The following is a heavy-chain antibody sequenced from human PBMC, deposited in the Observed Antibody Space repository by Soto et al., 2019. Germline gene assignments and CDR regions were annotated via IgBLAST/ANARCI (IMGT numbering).Heavy chain of an antibody. CDR3: ASDNDRLDAFDI. D-gene: IGHD2-8*01. Sequence: QVQLVESGGGVVQPGRSLRLSCAASGFTFSSYGMHWVRQAPGKGLEWVAVIWYDGSNKYYADSVTVGFTISRDNSKNTLYLQRTGLRAEDTAVYYCASDNDRLDAFDIWGQGTMVTVSS. CDR1: GFTFSSYG. CDR2: IWYDGSNK. V-gene: IGHV3-33*01. J-gene: IGHJ3*02.